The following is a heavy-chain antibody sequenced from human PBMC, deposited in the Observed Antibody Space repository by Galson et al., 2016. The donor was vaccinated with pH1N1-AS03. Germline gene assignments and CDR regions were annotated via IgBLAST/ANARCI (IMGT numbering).Heavy chain of an antibody. CDR3: ARDAAYYYGMDV. CDR1: GYTFTNYG. Sequence: SVKVSCKASGYTFTNYGVSWVRQAPGQGLEWMGGISSFNGYTTYAQKLQDRVTMTRDTSTSTAYMERRSLRSDDTAVYFCARDAAYYYGMDVWGQGTTVNVS. V-gene: IGHV1-18*01. J-gene: IGHJ6*02. D-gene: IGHD6-25*01. CDR2: ISSFNGYT.